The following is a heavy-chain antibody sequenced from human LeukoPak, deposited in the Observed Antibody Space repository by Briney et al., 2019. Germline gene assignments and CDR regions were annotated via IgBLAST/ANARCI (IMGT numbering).Heavy chain of an antibody. D-gene: IGHD1-26*01. CDR3: ARVRFSGNYYFGAFDI. CDR1: GYTFTGYY. CDR2: INPSGGTT. Sequence: ASVKVSCKASGYTFTGYYMHWVRQAPGQGLEWMGIINPSGGTTDYAQKFQGRVTMTRDMSTSTVHMELSSLRSEDTAVYYCARVRFSGNYYFGAFDIWGQGTMVTVSS. V-gene: IGHV1-46*01. J-gene: IGHJ3*02.